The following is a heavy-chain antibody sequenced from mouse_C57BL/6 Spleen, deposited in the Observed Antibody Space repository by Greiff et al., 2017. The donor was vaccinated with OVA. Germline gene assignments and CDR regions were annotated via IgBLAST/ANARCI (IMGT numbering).Heavy chain of an antibody. V-gene: IGHV1-42*01. CDR1: GYSFTGYY. Sequence: DVQLQESGPELVKPGASVKISCKASGYSFTGYYMNWVKQSPEKSLEWIGEINPSTGGTTYNQKFKAKATLTVDKSSSTAYMQLKSLTSEDSAVYYCARGGFDYWGQGTTLTVSS. CDR3: ARGGFDY. CDR2: INPSTGGT. J-gene: IGHJ2*01.